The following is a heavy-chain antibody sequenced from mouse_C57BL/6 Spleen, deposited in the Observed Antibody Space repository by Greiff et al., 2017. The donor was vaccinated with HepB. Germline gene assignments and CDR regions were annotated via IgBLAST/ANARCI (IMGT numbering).Heavy chain of an antibody. V-gene: IGHV1-62-2*01. CDR2: IYPGSGST. CDR3: ARGEGGTGCGFGD. D-gene: IGHD4-1*01. Sequence: VHLVESGAELVKPGASVKLSCTASGFTFTDYTMHWVKQRPGQGLEWIGWIYPGSGSTNYTEKFKGKATLTADKSSSTVYMELSSLTSEDSAVYVCARGEGGTGCGFGDWGQGTLVTVSA. CDR1: GFTFTDYT. J-gene: IGHJ3*01.